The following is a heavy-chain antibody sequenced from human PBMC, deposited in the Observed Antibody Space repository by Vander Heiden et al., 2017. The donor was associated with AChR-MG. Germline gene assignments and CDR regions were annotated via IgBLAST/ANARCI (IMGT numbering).Heavy chain of an antibody. CDR2: ISWNSGSI. CDR3: AKDRAVRDYYDSSGYYYYEGVGAFDI. D-gene: IGHD3-22*01. Sequence: EVQLVESGGGLVQPGRSLRLSCAASGFTFDDYAMHWVRQAPGKGLEWVSGISWNSGSIGYADSVKGRFTISRDNAKNSLYLQMNSLRAEDTALYYCAKDRAVRDYYDSSGYYYYEGVGAFDIWGQGTLVTVSS. J-gene: IGHJ3*02. V-gene: IGHV3-9*01. CDR1: GFTFDDYA.